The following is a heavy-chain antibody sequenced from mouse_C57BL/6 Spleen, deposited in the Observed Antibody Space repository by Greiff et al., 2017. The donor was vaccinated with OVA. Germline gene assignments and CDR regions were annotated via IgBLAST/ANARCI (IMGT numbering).Heavy chain of an antibody. CDR1: GYTFTDYE. CDR3: TRGDYDYDGFAY. J-gene: IGHJ3*01. D-gene: IGHD2-4*01. CDR2: IDPETGGT. V-gene: IGHV1-15*01. Sequence: ESGAELVRPRASVTLSCKASGYTFTDYEMHWVKQTPVHGLEWIGAIDPETGGTAYNQKFKGKAILTADKSSSTAYMELRSLTSEDSAVYYCTRGDYDYDGFAYWGQGTLVTVSA.